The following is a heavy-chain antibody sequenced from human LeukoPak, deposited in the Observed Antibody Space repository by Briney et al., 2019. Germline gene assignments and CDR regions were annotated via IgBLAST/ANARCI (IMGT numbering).Heavy chain of an antibody. CDR1: GFTFSSYS. V-gene: IGHV3-21*01. CDR3: ARGIRYYYDSSDSPPY. CDR2: ISSSSSYI. Sequence: GGSLRLSCAASGFTFSSYSMNWVRQAPGKGLEWVSSISSSSSYIYYADSVKGRFTISRDNAKNSLYLQMNSLRAEDTAVYYCARGIRYYYDSSDSPPYWGQGTLVTVSS. J-gene: IGHJ4*02. D-gene: IGHD3-22*01.